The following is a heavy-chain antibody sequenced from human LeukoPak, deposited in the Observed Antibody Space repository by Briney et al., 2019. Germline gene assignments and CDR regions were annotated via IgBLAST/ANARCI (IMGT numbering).Heavy chain of an antibody. J-gene: IGHJ6*03. Sequence: GGSLRLSCAASGFTFSSYDMHWVRQATGKGLEWVSAIGTAGDTYYPGSVKGRFTISRGNAKNSLYLQMNSLRAGDTAVYYCARAGGYDWGYYYYMDVWGKGTTVTVSS. CDR3: ARAGGYDWGYYYYMDV. V-gene: IGHV3-13*01. D-gene: IGHD5-12*01. CDR1: GFTFSSYD. CDR2: IGTAGDT.